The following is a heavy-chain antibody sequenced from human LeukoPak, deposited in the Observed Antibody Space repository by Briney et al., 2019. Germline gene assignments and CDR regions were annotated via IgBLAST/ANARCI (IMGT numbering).Heavy chain of an antibody. J-gene: IGHJ4*02. CDR1: GFTFSSYA. D-gene: IGHD3-10*01. Sequence: GGSLRLSCAASGFTFSSYAMSWVRQAPGKGLEWVSAISGSGGSTYYADSVKGRFTISRDNSKNTLYLQMNSLRAEDTATYYCAKNFGSGNYRSFGYWGQGTLVTVSS. CDR2: ISGSGGST. CDR3: AKNFGSGNYRSFGY. V-gene: IGHV3-23*01.